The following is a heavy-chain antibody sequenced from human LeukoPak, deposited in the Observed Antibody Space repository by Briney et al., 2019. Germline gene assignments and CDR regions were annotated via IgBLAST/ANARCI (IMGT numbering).Heavy chain of an antibody. CDR3: AICDVH. Sequence: PGRSLRLSCAASGFTFSSYGMHWVRQAPGKGLEWVAVISYDGSNKYYADSVKGRFTISRDNSKNTLYLQMNSLRAEDTAVYCCAICDVHWGQGTLVTVSS. CDR1: GFTFSSYG. J-gene: IGHJ4*02. V-gene: IGHV3-30*03. CDR2: ISYDGSNK.